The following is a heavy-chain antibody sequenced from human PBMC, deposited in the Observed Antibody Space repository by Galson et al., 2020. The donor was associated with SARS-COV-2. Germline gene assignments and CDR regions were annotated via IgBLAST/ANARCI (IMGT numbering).Heavy chain of an antibody. CDR1: GGSISSSSYY. V-gene: IGHV4-39*02. D-gene: IGHD3-9*01. J-gene: IGHJ3*02. Sequence: SETLSLTCTVSGGSISSSSYYWGWIRQPPGKGLEWIGSIYYSGSTYYNPSLKSRVTISVDTSKNQFSLKLSSVTAADTAVYYCARDPLGGVLRYFDWLEKDAFDIWGQGTMVTVSS. CDR3: ARDPLGGVLRYFDWLEKDAFDI. CDR2: IYYSGST.